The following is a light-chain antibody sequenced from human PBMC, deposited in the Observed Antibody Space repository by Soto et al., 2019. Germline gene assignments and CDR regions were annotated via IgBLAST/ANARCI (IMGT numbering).Light chain of an antibody. CDR1: QTFSSNF. J-gene: IGKJ1*01. CDR3: QQTYTTPET. V-gene: IGKV3-20*01. CDR2: GAS. Sequence: EILFTQSPGTLSFSPWEIATLSCRASQTFSSNFLAWYQQKPGPAPRLLIYGASNWDTGIPDRFSGSGSGTDFTLTISSLQPEDFATYSCQQTYTTPETFGQGTKVDIK.